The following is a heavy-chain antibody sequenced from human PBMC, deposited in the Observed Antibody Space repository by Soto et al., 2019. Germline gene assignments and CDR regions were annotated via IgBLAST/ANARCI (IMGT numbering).Heavy chain of an antibody. CDR1: VGTFSSYA. Sequence: QVQLVQSGAEVKKPGSSVKVSCKASVGTFSSYAISWVRQAPGQGLEWMGGIIPIFGTANYAQKFQGRVTITADESTSTAYMELSSLRSEDTAVYYCAREREMATILSSWDYWGQGTLVTVSS. CDR3: AREREMATILSSWDY. D-gene: IGHD5-12*01. J-gene: IGHJ4*02. V-gene: IGHV1-69*12. CDR2: IIPIFGTA.